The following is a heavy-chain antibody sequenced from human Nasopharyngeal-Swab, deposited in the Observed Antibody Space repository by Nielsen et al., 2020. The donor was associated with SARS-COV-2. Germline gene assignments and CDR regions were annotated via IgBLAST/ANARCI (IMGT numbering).Heavy chain of an antibody. CDR2: IYWDDDK. D-gene: IGHD2-2*01. CDR1: GFSLSTSGVG. CDR3: ATPYVVPAKKDY. Sequence: SGPTLVKPTQTLTLTCTFSGFSLSTSGVGVGWIRQPPGKALEWLALIYWDDDKRYSPSLKSRLTITKDTSKNQVVLTMTNMDPVDTATYYCATPYVVPAKKDYWGQGTLVTVSS. J-gene: IGHJ4*02. V-gene: IGHV2-5*02.